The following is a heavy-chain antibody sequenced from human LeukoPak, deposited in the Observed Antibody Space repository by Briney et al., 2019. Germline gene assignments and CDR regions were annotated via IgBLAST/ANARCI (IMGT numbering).Heavy chain of an antibody. J-gene: IGHJ5*02. V-gene: IGHV1-2*02. CDR3: ATATNPRLRFLEWLSPKGNWFDP. CDR2: INPNSGGT. Sequence: ASVKVSCKASGHTFTGYYMHWVQQAPGQGLEWMGWINPNSGGTNYAQKFQGRVTMTRDTSISTAYMELSRLRSDDTAVYYCATATNPRLRFLEWLSPKGNWFDPWGQGTLVTVSS. CDR1: GHTFTGYY. D-gene: IGHD3-3*01.